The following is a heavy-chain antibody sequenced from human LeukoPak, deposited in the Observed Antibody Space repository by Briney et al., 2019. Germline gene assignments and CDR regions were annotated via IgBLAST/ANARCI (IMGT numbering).Heavy chain of an antibody. J-gene: IGHJ4*02. D-gene: IGHD3-3*01. CDR2: INPNSGGT. Sequence: ASVKVSCKASVYTFTDYYMHWVRQAPGQRLEWMGWINPNSGGTNYAQKFQGRVTITRDTSISTAYMELSRLRSDDTAVYYCARAYYDFWSGKNLDYWGQGTLVTVSS. CDR3: ARAYYDFWSGKNLDY. CDR1: VYTFTDYY. V-gene: IGHV1-2*02.